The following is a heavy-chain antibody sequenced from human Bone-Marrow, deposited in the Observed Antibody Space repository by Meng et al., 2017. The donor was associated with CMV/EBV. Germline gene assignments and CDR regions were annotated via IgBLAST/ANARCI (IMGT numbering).Heavy chain of an antibody. J-gene: IGHJ3*02. CDR3: AHTPYDPSGYSPAFHI. V-gene: IGHV2-5*01. CDR1: GFSLNTIGLG. D-gene: IGHD3-22*01. CDR2: IYWNDDK. Sequence: SGPTLVKPTQTLTLTCTVSGFSLNTIGLGVGWIRQPPGKALKWLALIYWNDDKRYSPSLQNRLTISKDASNNQVVLTMANMDPVDTATYSCAHTPYDPSGYSPAFHIWGQGTMVTVSS.